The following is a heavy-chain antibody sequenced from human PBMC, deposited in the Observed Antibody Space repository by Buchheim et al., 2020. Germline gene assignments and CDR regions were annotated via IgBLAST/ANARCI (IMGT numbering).Heavy chain of an antibody. CDR2: ISSPSTTI. V-gene: IGHV3-11*01. D-gene: IGHD3-16*01. CDR3: ARLNYDYYYFDY. CDR1: GFTFSDSY. J-gene: IGHJ4*02. Sequence: QVQLVESGGGLIKPGGSLRLSCAASGFTFSDSYMSWIRQAPGKGLEWVSSISSPSTTIFYAGSVKGRFTISRDNTKNSLYLQMDSLGAEDTAVYYCARLNYDYYYFDYWGQGNL.